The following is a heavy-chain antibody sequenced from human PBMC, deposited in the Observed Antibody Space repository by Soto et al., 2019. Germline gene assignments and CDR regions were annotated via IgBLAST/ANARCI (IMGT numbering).Heavy chain of an antibody. CDR1: GGSVSSGSYY. Sequence: SETLSLTCTVSGGSVSSGSYYWSWIRQPPGKGLEWIGYIYYSGSTNYNPSLKSRVNIPVDTSKNQFSLKLSSVTAADTGVYYCARRTRRPVGAGTGTWYQNNWFDPWGQGTLVTVSS. CDR3: ARRTRRPVGAGTGTWYQNNWFDP. D-gene: IGHD6-19*01. CDR2: IYYSGST. J-gene: IGHJ5*02. V-gene: IGHV4-61*01.